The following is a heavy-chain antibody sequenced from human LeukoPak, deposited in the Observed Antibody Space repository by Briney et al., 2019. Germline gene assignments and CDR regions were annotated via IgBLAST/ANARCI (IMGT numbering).Heavy chain of an antibody. J-gene: IGHJ3*02. D-gene: IGHD3-22*01. CDR1: GFTVSSNS. CDR2: ISSSSSYI. CDR3: ANLYYYDPYAFDI. Sequence: GGSLRLSCTVSGFTVSSNSMSWVRQAPGKGLEWVSSISSSSSYIYYADSVKGRFTISRDNAKNSLYLQMNSLRAEDTAVYYCANLYYYDPYAFDIWGQGTMVTVSS. V-gene: IGHV3-21*01.